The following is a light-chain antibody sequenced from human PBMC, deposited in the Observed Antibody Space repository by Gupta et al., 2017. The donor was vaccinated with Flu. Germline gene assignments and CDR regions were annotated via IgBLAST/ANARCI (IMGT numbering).Light chain of an antibody. Sequence: KVTISCSATSSNFATASVAWYQKLPGTVPKGLSCENDKRLSGVPDRFSGSRSGTSANLDITGLQTGDEADDYCATWDSSLPGAVFGGGTKLTVL. CDR3: ATWDSSLPGAV. CDR1: SSNFATAS. CDR2: END. J-gene: IGLJ3*02. V-gene: IGLV1-51*02.